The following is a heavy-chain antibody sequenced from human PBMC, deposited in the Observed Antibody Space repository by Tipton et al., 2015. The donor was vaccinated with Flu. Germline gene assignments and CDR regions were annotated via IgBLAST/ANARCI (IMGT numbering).Heavy chain of an antibody. V-gene: IGHV4-34*01. Sequence: TLSLTCAVYGGSFSGYYWSWIRQPPGKGLEWIGEINHSGSTNYNPSLKSRVTISVDTSKNQFSLKLSSVTAADTAVYYCARGLAAGTGRSFDYWGQGTLVTVSS. CDR1: GGSFSGYY. D-gene: IGHD6-13*01. CDR3: ARGLAAGTGRSFDY. J-gene: IGHJ4*02. CDR2: INHSGST.